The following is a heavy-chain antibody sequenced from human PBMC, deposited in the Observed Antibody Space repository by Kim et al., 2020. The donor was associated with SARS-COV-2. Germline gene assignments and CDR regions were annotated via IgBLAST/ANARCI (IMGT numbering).Heavy chain of an antibody. J-gene: IGHJ4*02. V-gene: IGHV3-21*01. Sequence: YYADSVKGRFTISRDNAKNSLYLQMNSLGAEDTAVYYCARVEGVITSFDYWGQGTLGTVSS. D-gene: IGHD3-10*01. CDR3: ARVEGVITSFDY.